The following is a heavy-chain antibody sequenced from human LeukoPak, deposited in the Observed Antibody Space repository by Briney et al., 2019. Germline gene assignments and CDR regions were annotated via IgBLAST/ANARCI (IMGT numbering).Heavy chain of an antibody. CDR1: GFTFSSYS. CDR2: ISSSGSYI. V-gene: IGHV3-21*01. CDR3: ARGKYPDNDDYMDV. Sequence: GGSLRLSCAASGFTFSSYSMNWVRQAPGKGLEWVSSISSSGSYIYHADSVKGRFTISRDNAKNSLYLQMNSLRAEDTAVYYCARGKYPDNDDYMDVWGKGTTVIVSS. D-gene: IGHD1-1*01. J-gene: IGHJ6*03.